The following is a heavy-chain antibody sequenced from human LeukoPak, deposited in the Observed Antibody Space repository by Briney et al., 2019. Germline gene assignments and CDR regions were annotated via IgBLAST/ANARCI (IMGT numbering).Heavy chain of an antibody. J-gene: IGHJ4*02. CDR2: SNAGNGNT. Sequence: ASVKVSCKASGYSFTSSTMQWVRQAPGQRLEWMGWSNAGNGNTKYSQDFQGRVTITRDTSASTVYMELSSRRSEDMAVYYCASSRGSGYYYFYYFDYWGQGTLVTVSS. D-gene: IGHD3-22*01. CDR3: ASSRGSGYYYFYYFDY. V-gene: IGHV1-3*02. CDR1: GYSFTSST.